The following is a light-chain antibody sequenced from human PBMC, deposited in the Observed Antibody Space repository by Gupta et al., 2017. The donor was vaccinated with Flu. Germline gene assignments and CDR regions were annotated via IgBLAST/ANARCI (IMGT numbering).Light chain of an antibody. Sequence: DIVMTQSPDSLAVSLGERATVRCRSSQSGLYTSNYRNYLAWYQQKPGQPPKLLISWASTRESGVPGRFSGSGSGTDFTLTIDNLQAEDVAVYYCQQDDSSPVTFGGGTKVEIK. V-gene: IGKV4-1*01. J-gene: IGKJ4*01. CDR3: QQDDSSPVT. CDR2: WAS. CDR1: QSGLYTSNYRNY.